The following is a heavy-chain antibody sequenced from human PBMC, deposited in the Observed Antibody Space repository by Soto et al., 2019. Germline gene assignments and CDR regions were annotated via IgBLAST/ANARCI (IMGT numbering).Heavy chain of an antibody. CDR2: LIHGGST. J-gene: IGHJ6*02. V-gene: IGHV4-34*02. CDR1: NSSLGAFH. D-gene: IGHD3-22*01. CDR3: SRGTIDYFDTSRSGYGLDV. Sequence: QVHLEQWGAGLLKPSETLSLTCAIYNSSLGAFHWTWIRQPPGKGLEWIGELIHGGSTNYNPSLKSRVTFSLDTSKSQFSLHVMSVTAADTAVYFCSRGTIDYFDTSRSGYGLDVWGQGTAVSVSS.